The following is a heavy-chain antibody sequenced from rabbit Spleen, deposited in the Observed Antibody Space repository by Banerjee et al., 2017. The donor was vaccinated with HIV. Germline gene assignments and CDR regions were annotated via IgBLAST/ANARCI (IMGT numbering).Heavy chain of an antibody. CDR1: GFTLSSYY. V-gene: IGHV1S7*01. CDR2: IDPVFGIT. D-gene: IGHD8-1*01. Sequence: QQLEESGGGLVKPEGSLTLTCTASGFTLSSYYMNWVRQAPGKGLEWIGYIDPVFGITYYANWVNGRFSISRENAQNTAFLQMTSLTAADTATYFCARDGAGGSYFALWGPGILVTVS. CDR3: ARDGAGGSYFAL. J-gene: IGHJ4*01.